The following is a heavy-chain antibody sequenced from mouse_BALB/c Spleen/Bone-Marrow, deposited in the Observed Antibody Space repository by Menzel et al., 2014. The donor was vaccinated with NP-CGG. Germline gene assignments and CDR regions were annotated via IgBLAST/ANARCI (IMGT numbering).Heavy chain of an antibody. D-gene: IGHD2-3*01. CDR2: IWAGGST. CDR1: GFSLTSYS. CDR3: ARDDDSYDIDY. V-gene: IGHV2-9*02. J-gene: IGHJ4*01. Sequence: VKLMESGPGLVAPSQSLSITCTVSGFSLTSYSVHWVRQPPGKGLEWLGVIWAGGSTNYNSALMSRLSISKDNSKSQVFLKMSSLQTDDTAMFYCARDDDSYDIDYWGQGTSVTVSS.